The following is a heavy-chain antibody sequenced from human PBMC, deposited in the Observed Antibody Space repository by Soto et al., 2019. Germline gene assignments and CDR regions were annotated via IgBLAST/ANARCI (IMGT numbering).Heavy chain of an antibody. Sequence: QVQLVQSGAEVKKPGSSVKVSCKASRDTFSKYAFNWVRQAPGQGLEWMGWIIPIFGSRNYAEKFQGRVTITADESTSTACMELRSLRFEDTAVYYCARGETYLGVWGQGTTVTVSS. CDR3: ARGETYLGV. D-gene: IGHD3-16*01. J-gene: IGHJ6*02. CDR1: RDTFSKYA. V-gene: IGHV1-69*01. CDR2: IIPIFGSR.